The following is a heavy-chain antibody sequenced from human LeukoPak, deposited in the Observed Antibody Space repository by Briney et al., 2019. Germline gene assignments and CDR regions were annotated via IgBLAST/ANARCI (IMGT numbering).Heavy chain of an antibody. J-gene: IGHJ4*02. CDR1: GYTFTSYG. V-gene: IGHV1-18*01. CDR2: ISAYNGNT. CDR3: ARSNYDSSGYYRLFDY. Sequence: ASVKVSCKASGYTFTSYGISWVRQAPGQGLEWMGWISAYNGNTNYAQKLQGRVTITRNTSASTAYMELSSLRSEDTAVYYCARSNYDSSGYYRLFDYWGQGTLVTVSS. D-gene: IGHD3-22*01.